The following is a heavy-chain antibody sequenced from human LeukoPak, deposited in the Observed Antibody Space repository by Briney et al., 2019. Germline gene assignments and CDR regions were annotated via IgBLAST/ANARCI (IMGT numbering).Heavy chain of an antibody. D-gene: IGHD3-3*01. CDR1: GYSISNGYY. V-gene: IGHV4-38-2*02. CDR2: IYHSGGT. CDR3: ARPKYDFWTGAGYFDY. Sequence: WETLSLTCTVSGYSISNGYYWGWIRQPPGKGLEWIGSIYHSGGTYYNPSLKSRVTISMDMSNNQLSPTVSSVTAADTALYYCARPKYDFWTGAGYFDYWGQVTLVTVSS. J-gene: IGHJ4*02.